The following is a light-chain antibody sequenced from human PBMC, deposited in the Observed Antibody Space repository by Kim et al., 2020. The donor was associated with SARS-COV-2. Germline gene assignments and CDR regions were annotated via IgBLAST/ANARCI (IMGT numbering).Light chain of an antibody. J-gene: IGKJ4*01. CDR3: QQRSNWPS. Sequence: SLSPGERATLSCRASQSVSTYLAWYQQKPGQAPRLLIYGASNRASGIPARFSGSGSGTDFTLTISSLEPEDFALYYCQQRSNWPSFGGGTKVDIK. V-gene: IGKV3-11*01. CDR1: QSVSTY. CDR2: GAS.